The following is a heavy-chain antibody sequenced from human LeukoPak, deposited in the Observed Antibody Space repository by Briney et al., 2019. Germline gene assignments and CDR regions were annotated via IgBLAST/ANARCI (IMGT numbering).Heavy chain of an antibody. CDR2: IYYSGST. D-gene: IGHD3-3*01. CDR3: ARELLDRSSMYYYYYMDV. Sequence: PSETLSLTCTVSGGSLSSSSYYWGSIRQPPGKGLEWIGSIYYSGSTYHNPSLKSRVTISVDTSKNQFPLKLSSVTAADAAVYYCARELLDRSSMYYYYYMDVWGKGTTVTVSS. CDR1: GGSLSSSSYY. J-gene: IGHJ6*03. V-gene: IGHV4-39*06.